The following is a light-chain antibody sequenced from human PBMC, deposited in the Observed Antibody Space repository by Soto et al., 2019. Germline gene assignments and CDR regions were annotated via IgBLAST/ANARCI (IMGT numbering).Light chain of an antibody. CDR2: AVS. J-gene: IGLJ1*01. CDR1: SSDVGAYNY. Sequence: QSALTQPASVSGSPGQWITISCTGSSSDVGAYNYVSWYQQHPGKAPKLVIFAVSDRPSGVSYRFSGSKSGNTASLTISGLQAEDEADYYCSSYTRSTSYVFGSGTKLTVL. CDR3: SSYTRSTSYV. V-gene: IGLV2-14*03.